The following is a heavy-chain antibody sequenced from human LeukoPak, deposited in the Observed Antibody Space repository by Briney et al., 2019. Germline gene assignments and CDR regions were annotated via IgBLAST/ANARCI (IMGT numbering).Heavy chain of an antibody. V-gene: IGHV5-10-1*01. CDR3: ARTDSAYEYLDY. Sequence: GESLKISCKGSGYSFTTYWISWVRQMLGKGLEWMGRIDPSDSYTRYSPSFQGHVTISADKSITTAYLQWSSLRASDTAMYYCARTDSAYEYLDYWGQGTLVTVSS. CDR1: GYSFTTYW. D-gene: IGHD5-12*01. J-gene: IGHJ4*02. CDR2: IDPSDSYT.